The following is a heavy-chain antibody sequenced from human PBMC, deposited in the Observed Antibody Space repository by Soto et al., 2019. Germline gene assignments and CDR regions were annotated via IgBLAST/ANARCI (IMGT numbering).Heavy chain of an antibody. J-gene: IGHJ4*02. D-gene: IGHD6-13*01. CDR3: ARDFKRYSSPPGPLEY. CDR1: GYTFTGYY. V-gene: IGHV1-2*04. CDR2: INPNSGGT. Sequence: GASVKVSCKASGYTFTGYYMHWVRQAPGQGLEWMGWINPNSGGTNYAQKFQGWVTMTRDTSISTAYMQLSSVTVADTAVYYCARDFKRYSSPPGPLEYWGLGTLVTVSS.